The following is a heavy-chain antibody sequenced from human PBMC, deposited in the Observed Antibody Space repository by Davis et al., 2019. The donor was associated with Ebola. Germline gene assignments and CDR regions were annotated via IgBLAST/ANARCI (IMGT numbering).Heavy chain of an antibody. CDR1: GGSFSGYY. D-gene: IGHD2-8*01. CDR2: INHSGST. V-gene: IGHV4-34*01. J-gene: IGHJ5*02. Sequence: PSETLSLTCAVYGGSFSGYYWSWIRQPPGKGLEWIGEINHSGSTNYNPSLKSRVTISVDTSKNQFSLKLSSVTAADTAVYYCARGGGRGCTNGVCYWVWFDPWGQGTLVTVSS. CDR3: ARGGGRGCTNGVCYWVWFDP.